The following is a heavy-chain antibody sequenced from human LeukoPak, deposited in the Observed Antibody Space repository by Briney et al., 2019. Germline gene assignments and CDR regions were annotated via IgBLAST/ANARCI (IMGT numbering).Heavy chain of an antibody. CDR1: GGSISSGGYY. Sequence: SQTLSLTWTVSGGSISSGGYYWSWIRQHPGKGLEWIGYIYYSGSTYYNPSLKSRVTISVDTSKNQFSLKLSSVTAADTAVYYCARDPTYGSGSYYGYWGQGTLVTVSS. J-gene: IGHJ4*02. CDR3: ARDPTYGSGSYYGY. D-gene: IGHD3-10*01. V-gene: IGHV4-31*02. CDR2: IYYSGST.